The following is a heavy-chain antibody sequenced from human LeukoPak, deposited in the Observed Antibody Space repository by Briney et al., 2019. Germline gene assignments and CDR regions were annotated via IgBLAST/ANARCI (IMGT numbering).Heavy chain of an antibody. V-gene: IGHV3-48*01. D-gene: IGHD3-22*01. CDR3: ARRGYYYDSSGYYLGGFDY. Sequence: GGSLRLSCAASGFIFSSYSMNWVRQAPGKGLEWVSYISSSGSTIYYADSVKGRFTISRDNAKNSLYLQMNSLRAEDTAVYYCARRGYYYDSSGYYLGGFDYWGQGTLVTVSS. J-gene: IGHJ4*02. CDR2: ISSSGSTI. CDR1: GFIFSSYS.